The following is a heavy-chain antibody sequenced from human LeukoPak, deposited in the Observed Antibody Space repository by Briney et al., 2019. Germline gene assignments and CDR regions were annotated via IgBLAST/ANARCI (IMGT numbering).Heavy chain of an antibody. CDR3: ANSYYNFWSGFAN. CDR1: GLTFSTQA. V-gene: IGHV3-23*01. Sequence: GGSLRLSCAASGLTFSTQAMSWVRQAPGKGLEWVSSISDSSSGIYYADSVKGRFTVSRDNSKSTLFLDMNSLRVEDTAIYYCANSYYNFWSGFANWGQGTLVSVSS. D-gene: IGHD3-3*01. CDR2: ISDSSSGI. J-gene: IGHJ4*02.